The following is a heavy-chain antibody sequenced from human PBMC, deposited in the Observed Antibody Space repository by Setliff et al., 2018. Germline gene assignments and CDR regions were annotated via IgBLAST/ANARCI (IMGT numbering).Heavy chain of an antibody. V-gene: IGHV4-31*03. D-gene: IGHD5-18*01. J-gene: IGHJ3*02. Sequence: PSETLSLTCTVSGGSISSGSYYWSWIRQHPGKGLEWIGYISYSGSTYYNPSLKSRVSISIDTSKNQFSLNLSSVTAADTAVYYCARVATAMLDAFDIWGQGTMVTVSS. CDR3: ARVATAMLDAFDI. CDR1: GGSISSGSYY. CDR2: ISYSGST.